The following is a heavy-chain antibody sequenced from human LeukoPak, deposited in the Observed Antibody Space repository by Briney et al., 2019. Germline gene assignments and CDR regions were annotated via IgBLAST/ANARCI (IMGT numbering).Heavy chain of an antibody. D-gene: IGHD1-26*01. Sequence: ASVKVSCKASGYTFNSYGISWVRQAPGQGLEWMGWISAYNGNTKYAQSLQDRLTMTTDTSTSTAYMELRSLTSDDTAVYYCAILRSYYLAFDIWGQGTMVTVSS. CDR1: GYTFNSYG. CDR3: AILRSYYLAFDI. J-gene: IGHJ3*02. V-gene: IGHV1-18*01. CDR2: ISAYNGNT.